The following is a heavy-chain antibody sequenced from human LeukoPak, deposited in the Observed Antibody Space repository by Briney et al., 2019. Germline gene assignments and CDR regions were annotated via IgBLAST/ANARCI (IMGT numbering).Heavy chain of an antibody. CDR3: ARDRSITIFGVVPYWFDL. V-gene: IGHV4-4*07. D-gene: IGHD3-3*01. CDR2: IYTSGST. J-gene: IGHJ5*02. Sequence: SETLSLTCTVSGGSISSYYWSWIRQPAGKGLEWIGRIYTSGSTNYNPSLKSRVTMSVDTSKNQFSLKLSSVTAADTAVYYCARDRSITIFGVVPYWFDLWGQGTLVTVSS. CDR1: GGSISSYY.